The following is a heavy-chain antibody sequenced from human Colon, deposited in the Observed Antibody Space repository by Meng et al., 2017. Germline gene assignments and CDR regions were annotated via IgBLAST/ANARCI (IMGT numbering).Heavy chain of an antibody. CDR3: ARVTYDDSRGYYGTDY. CDR2: IHHSETT. D-gene: IGHD3-22*01. J-gene: IGHJ4*02. CDR1: GDSITSTKW. V-gene: IGHV4-4*02. Sequence: QGQLREPGPGLVKPSETLSLTCAVSGDSITSTKWWNWVRQPPGKRLEWIGEIHHSETTNYNPSLESRVTISIDNSKNQFSLKLDSVTAADTAVYYCARVTYDDSRGYYGTDYWGQGTLVTVSS.